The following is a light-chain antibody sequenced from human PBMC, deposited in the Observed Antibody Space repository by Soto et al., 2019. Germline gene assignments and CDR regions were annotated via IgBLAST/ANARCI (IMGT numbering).Light chain of an antibody. Sequence: QSVLTQPPSVSAAPGQRVTISCSGSSSNIGKYYVSWYQQFPRTAPKLLTYEDTKRPSGIPDRFSASKSGTSATLGITGLQTGDEADYYCGAWDTSLTEVVFGGGTKLTVL. CDR1: SSNIGKYY. CDR2: EDT. V-gene: IGLV1-51*02. CDR3: GAWDTSLTEVV. J-gene: IGLJ2*01.